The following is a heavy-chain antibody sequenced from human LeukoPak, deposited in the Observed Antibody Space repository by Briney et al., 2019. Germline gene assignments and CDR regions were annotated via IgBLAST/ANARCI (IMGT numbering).Heavy chain of an antibody. CDR3: ARASYYDSSGYTFDY. CDR1: GGSISSHY. V-gene: IGHV4-59*11. CDR2: IYYSGST. J-gene: IGHJ4*02. D-gene: IGHD3-22*01. Sequence: SETLSLTCTVSGGSISSHYWSWIRQPPGKGLEWIGYIYYSGSTNYNPSLKSRVTISVDTSKSQFSLKLSSVTAADTAVYYCARASYYDSSGYTFDYWGQGTLVTVSS.